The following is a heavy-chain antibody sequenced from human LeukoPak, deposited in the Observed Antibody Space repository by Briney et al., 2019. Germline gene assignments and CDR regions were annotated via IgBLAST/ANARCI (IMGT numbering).Heavy chain of an antibody. V-gene: IGHV4-30-4*08. D-gene: IGHD2-2*01. CDR1: GGSISSGDYY. CDR3: ASSPVGVVVPAATGDY. J-gene: IGHJ4*02. CDR2: IYYSGST. Sequence: SQTLSLTCTVSGGSISSGDYYWSWIRQPPGKGLEWIGYIYYSGSTYYNPSLKSRVTISVDTSKNQFSLKLSSVTAADTAVYYCASSPVGVVVPAATGDYWGQGTLVTVSS.